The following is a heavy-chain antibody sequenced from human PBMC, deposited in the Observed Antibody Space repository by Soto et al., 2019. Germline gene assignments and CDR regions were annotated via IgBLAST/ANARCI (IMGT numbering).Heavy chain of an antibody. Sequence: DSVKGRFTISRDNSKNKVYLQMNSPRAEDTAVYYCAREPPADPQLVYLDYWGQGTLVNVSS. CDR3: AREPPADPQLVYLDY. V-gene: IGHV3-30*01. J-gene: IGHJ4*02. D-gene: IGHD2-2*02.